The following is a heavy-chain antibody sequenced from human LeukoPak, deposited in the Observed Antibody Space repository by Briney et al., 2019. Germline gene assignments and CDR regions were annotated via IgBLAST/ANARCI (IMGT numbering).Heavy chain of an antibody. CDR1: GFTVSSNY. V-gene: IGHV3-23*01. CDR3: ARDSPPGY. Sequence: HPGGSLRLSCAASGFTVSSNYMSWVRQAPGKGLEWVSVISGSGGRTHYADSVKGRFTLSKDNSKNTLYLQMNSLRSEDTAVYYCARDSPPGYWGQGTLVTVSS. J-gene: IGHJ4*02. CDR2: ISGSGGRT.